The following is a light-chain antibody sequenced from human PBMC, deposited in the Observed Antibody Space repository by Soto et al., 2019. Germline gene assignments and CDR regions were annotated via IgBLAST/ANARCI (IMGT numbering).Light chain of an antibody. CDR1: QSVSSSH. CDR2: GAS. J-gene: IGKJ1*01. V-gene: IGKV3-20*01. Sequence: TEFPATPFESPVERDTLSCSASQSVSSSHLAWYQQKPAQAPRLLIYGASSRATGIPDRFSGSGSGTDFTLTTSRLEPEDFAMYYCQQYGSSPKTFGQGTKVDIK. CDR3: QQYGSSPKT.